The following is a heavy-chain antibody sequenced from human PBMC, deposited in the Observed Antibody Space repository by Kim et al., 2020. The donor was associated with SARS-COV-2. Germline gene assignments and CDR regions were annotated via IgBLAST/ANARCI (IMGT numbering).Heavy chain of an antibody. Sequence: GGSLRLSCAASGFTFSNAWMSWVRQAPGKGLEWVGRIKSKTDGGTTDYAAPVKGRFTISRDDSKNTLYLQMNSLKTEDTAVYYCTTDPPVVTDPFDYWGQGTLVTVSS. CDR1: GFTFSNAW. D-gene: IGHD2-21*02. J-gene: IGHJ4*02. V-gene: IGHV3-15*01. CDR3: TTDPPVVTDPFDY. CDR2: IKSKTDGGTT.